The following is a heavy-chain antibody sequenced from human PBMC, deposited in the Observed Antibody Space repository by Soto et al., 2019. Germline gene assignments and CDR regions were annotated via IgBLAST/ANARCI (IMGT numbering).Heavy chain of an antibody. CDR2: IIPIFGTA. CDR3: ARPPCSSTSCETYYYYYYGMDV. Sequence: QVQLVQSGAEVKKPGSSVKVSCKASGGTFSSYAISWVRQAPGQGLEWIGGIIPIFGTANYAQKFQGRVTITADESTSTAYAELSSLRSEDTAVYYCARPPCSSTSCETYYYYYYGMDVWGQGTTVTVSS. D-gene: IGHD2-2*01. J-gene: IGHJ6*02. V-gene: IGHV1-69*01. CDR1: GGTFSSYA.